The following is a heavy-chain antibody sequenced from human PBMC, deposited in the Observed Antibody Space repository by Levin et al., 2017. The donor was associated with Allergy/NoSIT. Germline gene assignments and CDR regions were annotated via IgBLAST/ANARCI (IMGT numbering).Heavy chain of an antibody. Sequence: PGGSLRLSCTASGFTFSSYAMNWVRQAPGKGLEWVSTISATGATPYYADSVKGRFTISTDNSKSTLYLQMDSLRAEDTALYYCAKTDSGYDHFDYWGQGTLVTVSS. V-gene: IGHV3-23*01. J-gene: IGHJ4*02. CDR1: GFTFSSYA. CDR3: AKTDSGYDHFDY. CDR2: ISATGATP. D-gene: IGHD5-12*01.